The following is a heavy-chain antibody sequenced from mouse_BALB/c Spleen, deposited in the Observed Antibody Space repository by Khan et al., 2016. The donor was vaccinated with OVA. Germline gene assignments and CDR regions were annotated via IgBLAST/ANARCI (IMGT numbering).Heavy chain of an antibody. CDR2: ISSLAYNI. J-gene: IGHJ3*01. CDR1: GFTFSDYG. Sequence: EVELVESGGGLVQPGGSRKLSCVASGFTFSDYGMAWVRQAPGKGPEWVAFISSLAYNIYYEDTVTGRLTISRENAKHNMYLAMSSLRSEYTAMYYCARGRAWFAYWGQGTLVTFSA. V-gene: IGHV5-15*02. CDR3: ARGRAWFAY.